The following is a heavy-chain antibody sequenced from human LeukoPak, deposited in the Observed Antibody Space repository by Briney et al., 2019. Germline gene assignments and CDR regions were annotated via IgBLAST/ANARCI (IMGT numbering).Heavy chain of an antibody. CDR1: GYTFTYRY. V-gene: IGHV1-45*02. D-gene: IGHD3-22*01. Sequence: GASVKVSCKASGYTFTYRYLHWVRQAPGQALEWMGWITPFNGNTNYAQKFQDRVTITRDRSMSTAYMELSSLRSEDTAMYYCASSVSGYSSYFGYWGQGTLVTVSS. CDR3: ASSVSGYSSYFGY. J-gene: IGHJ4*02. CDR2: ITPFNGNT.